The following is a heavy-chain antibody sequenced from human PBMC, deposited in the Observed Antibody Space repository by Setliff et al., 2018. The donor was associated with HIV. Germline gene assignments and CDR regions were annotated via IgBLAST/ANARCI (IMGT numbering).Heavy chain of an antibody. J-gene: IGHJ4*02. CDR1: GYTFTTYD. V-gene: IGHV1-18*01. CDR3: ARDPGITAAGTEYFDS. D-gene: IGHD6-13*01. Sequence: ASVKVSCKASGYTFTTYDITWVRQAPGQGLEWLGWISPYNGHTNFAQKFQGRVTMTTDPATSTAYMEVRSLRSDDTAIYYCARDPGITAAGTEYFDSWGQGILVTVSS. CDR2: ISPYNGHT.